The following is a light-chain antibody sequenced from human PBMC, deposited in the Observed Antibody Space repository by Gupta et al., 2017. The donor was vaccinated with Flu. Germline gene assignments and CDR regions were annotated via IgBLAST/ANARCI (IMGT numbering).Light chain of an antibody. J-gene: IGKJ5*01. CDR3: MQALQTPLT. CDR1: QSLLHSNGYNY. CDR2: LGS. V-gene: IGKV2-28*01. Sequence: ISCRSSQSLLHSNGYNYLDWYLQKPGQSPQLLIYLGSNRASGVPDRFSGSGSGTDFTLKISRVEAEDVGVYYCMQALQTPLTFGQGTRLEIK.